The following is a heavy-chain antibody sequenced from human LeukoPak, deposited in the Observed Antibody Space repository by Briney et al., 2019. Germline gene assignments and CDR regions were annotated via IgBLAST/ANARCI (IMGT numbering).Heavy chain of an antibody. Sequence: PSETLSLTCAVYGGSFSGYYWSWIRQPPGKGLEWIGEINHSGSTNYNPSLKSRVTISVDTSKNQFSLKLSSVTAADTAVYYCARYAHSYLDYWGQGTLVTVSS. V-gene: IGHV4-34*01. CDR3: ARYAHSYLDY. CDR1: GGSFSGYY. J-gene: IGHJ4*02. CDR2: INHSGST.